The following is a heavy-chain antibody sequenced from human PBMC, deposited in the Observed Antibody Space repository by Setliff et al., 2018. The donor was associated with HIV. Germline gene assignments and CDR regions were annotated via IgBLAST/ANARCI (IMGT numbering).Heavy chain of an antibody. V-gene: IGHV1-8*01. CDR3: ARVKVVIATFYYMDV. CDR2: MNPNSGVS. CDR1: GHTFTNYD. D-gene: IGHD2-21*01. Sequence: AASVKVSCKPPGHTFTNYDIHWMRRAPGQGLEWMGWMNPNSGVSGYALKFHDRVTMTRDTSITTLYMELSSLTSEDTAVYYCARVKVVIATFYYMDVWGKGTTVTVSS. J-gene: IGHJ6*03.